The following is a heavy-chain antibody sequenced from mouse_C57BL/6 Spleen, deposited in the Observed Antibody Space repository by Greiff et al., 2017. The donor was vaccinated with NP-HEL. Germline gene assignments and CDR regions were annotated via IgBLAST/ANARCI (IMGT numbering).Heavy chain of an antibody. CDR2: IYPGGGYT. CDR1: GYTFTNYW. Sequence: VQLQQSGAELVRPGTSVKMSCKASGYTFTNYWIGWAKQRPGHGLEWIGDIYPGGGYTNYNEKFKGKATLTADKSSSTAYMQFSSLTSEDAAIYYCAREGLLRYLDYWGQGTTLTVSS. D-gene: IGHD1-1*01. V-gene: IGHV1-63*01. J-gene: IGHJ2*01. CDR3: AREGLLRYLDY.